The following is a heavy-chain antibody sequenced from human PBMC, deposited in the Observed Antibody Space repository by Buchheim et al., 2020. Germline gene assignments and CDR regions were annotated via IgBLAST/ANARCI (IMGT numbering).Heavy chain of an antibody. Sequence: QVQLVQSGAEAKKPGASVKVSCKASGYTFTGYYMHWVRQAPGQGLEWMGWINPNSGGTNYAQKFQGWVTMTRDTSISTAYMELSRLRSDDTAVYYCARASSPYYYDSSGYSALYYYYGMDVWGQGTT. J-gene: IGHJ6*02. CDR2: INPNSGGT. CDR3: ARASSPYYYDSSGYSALYYYYGMDV. V-gene: IGHV1-2*04. CDR1: GYTFTGYY. D-gene: IGHD3-22*01.